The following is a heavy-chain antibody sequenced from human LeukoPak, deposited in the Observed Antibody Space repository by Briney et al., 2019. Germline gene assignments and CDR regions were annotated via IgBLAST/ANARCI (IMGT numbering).Heavy chain of an antibody. Sequence: PSETLSLTCAVYGGSFSGYYWSWIRQPPGKGLEWIGEINHSGSTNYNPSLKSRVTISVDTSKNQFSLKLSSVTAADTAMYYCARDGGGDFWSGYRLDYWGQGTLVTVSS. CDR2: INHSGST. CDR3: ARDGGGDFWSGYRLDY. CDR1: GGSFSGYY. J-gene: IGHJ4*02. V-gene: IGHV4-34*01. D-gene: IGHD3-3*01.